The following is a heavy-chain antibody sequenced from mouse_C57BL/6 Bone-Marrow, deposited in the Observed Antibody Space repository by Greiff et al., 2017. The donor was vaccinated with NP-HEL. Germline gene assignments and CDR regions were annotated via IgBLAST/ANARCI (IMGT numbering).Heavy chain of an antibody. CDR1: GFTFSDFY. CDR3: ARDLDY. CDR2: SRNKANDYTT. J-gene: IGHJ4*01. V-gene: IGHV7-1*01. Sequence: EVLLVESGGGLVQSGRSLRLSCATSGFTFSDFYMAWVRQAPGKGLEWIAASRNKANDYTTEYSASVKGRFIVSRDTSQSILYLQMNALRAEDTAIYYCARDLDYWGQGTSVTVSS.